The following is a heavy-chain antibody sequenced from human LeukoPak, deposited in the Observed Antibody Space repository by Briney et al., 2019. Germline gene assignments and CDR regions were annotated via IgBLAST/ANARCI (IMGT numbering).Heavy chain of an antibody. CDR1: RFTFSTYA. V-gene: IGHV3-23*01. J-gene: IGHJ1*01. D-gene: IGHD2-8*01. Sequence: GGSLRLSCAASRFTFSTYAMGWVRQAPGKGLEWVSAISGSGGSTYYADSVKGRFTIPRDNSKNTLYLQMNSLRAEDTAVYYCARGGLMVYVHWGQGTLVTVSS. CDR2: ISGSGGST. CDR3: ARGGLMVYVH.